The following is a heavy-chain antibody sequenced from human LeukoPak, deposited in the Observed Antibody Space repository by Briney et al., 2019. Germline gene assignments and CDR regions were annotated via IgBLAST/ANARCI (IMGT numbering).Heavy chain of an antibody. CDR1: GGSISSYY. Sequence: PSETLSLTCTVSGGSISSYYWSWIRQPAGKGLEWIGRIYTSGSTNYNPSLKSRVTMSVDTSKNQFSLKLSSVTAADTAVYYCARGVDTAMVTTVYYYYYYYMDVWGKGTTVTISS. V-gene: IGHV4-4*07. CDR2: IYTSGST. D-gene: IGHD5-18*01. J-gene: IGHJ6*03. CDR3: ARGVDTAMVTTVYYYYYYYMDV.